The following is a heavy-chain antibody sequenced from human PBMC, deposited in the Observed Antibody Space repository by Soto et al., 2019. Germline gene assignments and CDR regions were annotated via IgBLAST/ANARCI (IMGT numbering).Heavy chain of an antibody. Sequence: QLQLQESGSGLVKPSETLSLTCIVSDGSISSSSSYWGWIRQTPGKGLEWFGSIYYIGNTYYNPSLKRQVTLSIDTSKTQFSLKMNSVTAADTAVYFCGGQDYGAKGYYFETWGQGALVTVSS. CDR3: GGQDYGAKGYYFET. V-gene: IGHV4-39*01. CDR2: IYYIGNT. J-gene: IGHJ4*02. CDR1: DGSISSSSSY. D-gene: IGHD4-17*01.